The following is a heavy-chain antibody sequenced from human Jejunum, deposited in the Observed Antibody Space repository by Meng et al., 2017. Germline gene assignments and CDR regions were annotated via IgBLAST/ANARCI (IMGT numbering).Heavy chain of an antibody. J-gene: IGHJ4*02. Sequence: QVQLQESGPGLVKPSQTLSLACTVTGDSVTIGSYHWSLIRQPPGKGLEWIGYIHHSGITYYNPSLRSRLLISIDTSKRQLSLTLNSVTAADTALYYCATIQSSPHFFNYWGQGTLVTVSS. CDR3: ATIQSSPHFFNY. D-gene: IGHD6-6*01. CDR2: IHHSGIT. CDR1: GDSVTIGSYH. V-gene: IGHV4-30-4*01.